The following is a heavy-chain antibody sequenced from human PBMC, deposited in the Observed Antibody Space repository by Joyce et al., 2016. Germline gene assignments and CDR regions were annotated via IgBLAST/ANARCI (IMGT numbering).Heavy chain of an antibody. CDR1: GYTLTELS. D-gene: IGHD1-26*01. J-gene: IGHJ4*02. Sequence: QVQLVQSGAEVKKPGASVKVSCKVSGYTLTELSIHWVRQTPGQGLEWMGCRNPEAGETIYAQKFQGRGTMAEDTSTDTAYMELSSLRSDDAAVYYCATVSGFEGAPFDYWGQGTLVIVSS. V-gene: IGHV1-24*01. CDR2: RNPEAGET. CDR3: ATVSGFEGAPFDY.